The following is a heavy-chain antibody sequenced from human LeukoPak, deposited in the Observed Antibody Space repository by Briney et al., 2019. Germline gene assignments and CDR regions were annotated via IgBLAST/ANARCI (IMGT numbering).Heavy chain of an antibody. CDR1: GASISSYY. Sequence: PSETLSLTCTVSGASISSYYWSWIRQPPGKGLEWIGYIYHSGCINYNPSLKSRVTISVDTSKNQFSLRLSSVTAADTAVYHCARHSAGSSSWFDAFDIWGQGTMVTVSS. CDR2: IYHSGCI. V-gene: IGHV4-59*08. J-gene: IGHJ3*02. D-gene: IGHD6-13*01. CDR3: ARHSAGSSSWFDAFDI.